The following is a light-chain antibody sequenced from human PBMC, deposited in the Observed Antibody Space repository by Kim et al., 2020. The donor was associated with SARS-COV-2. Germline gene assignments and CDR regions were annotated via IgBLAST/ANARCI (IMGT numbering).Light chain of an antibody. Sequence: GRSITIPSTGPSSDVGGHNFVSSYHRHPGKAPQLMIYDVSTRPSGVSNRFSGSKSGNTPSLSISGLQAEDEADYYCISYTSSSTWVFGGGTQLTVL. J-gene: IGLJ3*02. CDR3: ISYTSSSTWV. CDR1: SSDVGGHNF. V-gene: IGLV2-14*04. CDR2: DVS.